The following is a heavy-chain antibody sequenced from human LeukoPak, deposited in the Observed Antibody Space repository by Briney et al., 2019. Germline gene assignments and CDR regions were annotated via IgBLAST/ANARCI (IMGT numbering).Heavy chain of an antibody. V-gene: IGHV4-59*01. J-gene: IGHJ6*03. CDR1: GGSISSYY. CDR2: IHNSGST. CDR3: ARDYSSSNYYYYYMDV. Sequence: PSETLSLTCTVSGGSISSYYWSWIRQPPGKGLEWIGYIHNSGSTNYNPSLESRVTISVDTSKNQVSLKLSSVTAADTAVYYCARDYSSSNYYYYYMDVWGKGTTVTVSS. D-gene: IGHD6-6*01.